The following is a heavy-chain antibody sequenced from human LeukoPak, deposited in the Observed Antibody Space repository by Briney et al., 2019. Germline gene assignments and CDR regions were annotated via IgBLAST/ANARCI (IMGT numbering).Heavy chain of an antibody. CDR2: ISSTSGTI. Sequence: PGGSLRLSCAASGFTFSAYSMNWVRQAPGKGLEWVSYISSTSGTIYYADSVRGRFTISRDNAKNSLYLQMSSLRAEDTAVYYCAKDPTNGDYDYWGQGTLVTVSS. CDR3: AKDPTNGDYDY. V-gene: IGHV3-48*04. J-gene: IGHJ4*02. D-gene: IGHD4-17*01. CDR1: GFTFSAYS.